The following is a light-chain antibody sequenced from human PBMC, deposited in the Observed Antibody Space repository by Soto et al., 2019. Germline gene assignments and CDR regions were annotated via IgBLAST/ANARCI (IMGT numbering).Light chain of an antibody. V-gene: IGKV3-20*01. CDR1: QTVGRNY. J-gene: IGKJ4*01. Sequence: EIVLTQSPGALSLSPGDRATLSCRASQTVGRNYLAWYQQKPGQAPRLLIYAASGRATGIPDRFSGSGSGTDFPLTISRLEPEDFAVYYCQQYAESPLTFGGGTKVEIK. CDR2: AAS. CDR3: QQYAESPLT.